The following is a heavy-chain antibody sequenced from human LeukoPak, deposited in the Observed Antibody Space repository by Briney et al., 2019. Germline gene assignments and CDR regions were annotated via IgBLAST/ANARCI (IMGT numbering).Heavy chain of an antibody. CDR1: GLTFSNYW. CDR3: AREGFGTGSN. V-gene: IGHV3-7*03. Sequence: GGSLRLSCAASGLTFSNYWMDWVRQAPGKGLEWVANIKQDGSEKNYVDSVKGRFIISRDNAKNSLYLQMNTLRAEDTAVYYCAREGFGTGSNWGQGTLVTVSS. J-gene: IGHJ4*02. CDR2: IKQDGSEK. D-gene: IGHD3-16*01.